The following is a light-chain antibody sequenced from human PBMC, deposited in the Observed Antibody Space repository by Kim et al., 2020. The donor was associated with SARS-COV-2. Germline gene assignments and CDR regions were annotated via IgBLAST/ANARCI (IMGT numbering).Light chain of an antibody. CDR2: EAS. V-gene: IGKV1-17*03. Sequence: DIQLTQSPSAMSASVGDRVTITCRASQGINNFLAWFQQKPGKAPKRLIYEASTLQSGVPSRFSGSGSGTEFTLTISSLQAEDVASYYCLQHNNFPLTFGGGTKLEI. CDR1: QGINNF. CDR3: LQHNNFPLT. J-gene: IGKJ4*01.